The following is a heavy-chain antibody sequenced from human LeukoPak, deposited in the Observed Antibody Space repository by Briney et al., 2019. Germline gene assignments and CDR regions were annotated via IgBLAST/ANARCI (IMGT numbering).Heavy chain of an antibody. V-gene: IGHV3-21*01. Sequence: PGGSLRLSCAASGFTFSSYSMNWVRQAPGKGLEWVSSISSSSSYIYYADSVKGRFTISRDNAKNSLYLQMNSLRAEDTAVYYCARGRGSSSRTPGDPSSYWGQGTLVTVSS. D-gene: IGHD6-13*01. CDR1: GFTFSSYS. CDR2: ISSSSSYI. CDR3: ARGRGSSSRTPGDPSSY. J-gene: IGHJ4*02.